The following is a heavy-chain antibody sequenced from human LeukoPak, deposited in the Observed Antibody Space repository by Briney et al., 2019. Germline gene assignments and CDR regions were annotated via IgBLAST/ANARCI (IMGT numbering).Heavy chain of an antibody. CDR1: GGSISSSSYY. J-gene: IGHJ4*02. CDR3: ARESRFGELSPSFDY. Sequence: SETLSLTCTVSGGSISSSSYYWGWIRQPPGKGLEWIGSIYYSGSTYYNPSLKSRVTISVDTSKNQFSLKLSSVTATDTAVYYCARESRFGELSPSFDYWGQGTLVTVSS. D-gene: IGHD3-10*01. CDR2: IYYSGST. V-gene: IGHV4-39*07.